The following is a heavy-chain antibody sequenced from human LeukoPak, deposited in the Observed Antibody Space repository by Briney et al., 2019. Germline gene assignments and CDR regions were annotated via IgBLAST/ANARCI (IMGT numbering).Heavy chain of an antibody. V-gene: IGHV4-4*02. J-gene: IGHJ4*02. CDR2: IYHSGST. CDR3: ARISSDWPHYYFDY. Sequence: SETLSLTCAVSGGSISSSNWWSWVRQPPGKGLEWIGEIYHSGSTNYNPSLKSRVTISVDTSKNQFSLKLRSVTAADTAVYYCARISSDWPHYYFDYWGQGALVTVSS. D-gene: IGHD6-19*01. CDR1: GGSISSSNW.